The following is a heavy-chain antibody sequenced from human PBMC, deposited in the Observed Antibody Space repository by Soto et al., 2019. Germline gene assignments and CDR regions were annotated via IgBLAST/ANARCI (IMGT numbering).Heavy chain of an antibody. CDR3: AKDGLWFGELPFDY. CDR1: GFTFSSYW. CDR2: IKQDGSEK. D-gene: IGHD3-10*01. Sequence: GGSLRLSCAASGFTFSSYWMSWVRQAPGKGLEWVANIKQDGSEKYYADSVKGRFTISRDNSKNTLYLQMNSLRAEDTAVYYCAKDGLWFGELPFDYWGQGTLVTAPQ. V-gene: IGHV3-7*03. J-gene: IGHJ4*02.